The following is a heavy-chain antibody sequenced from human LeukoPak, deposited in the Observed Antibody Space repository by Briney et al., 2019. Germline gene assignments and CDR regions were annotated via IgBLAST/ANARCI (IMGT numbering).Heavy chain of an antibody. J-gene: IGHJ4*02. CDR2: IKQDGSEK. D-gene: IGHD6-13*01. CDR1: GFTFSSYW. CDR3: ARDQRYSSSWFDY. Sequence: SGGSLRLSCAASGFTFSSYWMSWVRQAPGKGLEWVANIKQDGSEKYYVDSVKGRFTISRDNAKNSLYLQMNSLRAEDTAVYYCARDQRYSSSWFDYWGQGTLVTVSS. V-gene: IGHV3-7*01.